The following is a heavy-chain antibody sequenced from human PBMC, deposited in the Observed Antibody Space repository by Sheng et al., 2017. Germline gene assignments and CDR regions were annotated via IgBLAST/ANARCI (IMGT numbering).Heavy chain of an antibody. J-gene: IGHJ4*02. CDR1: GFTFSSYE. D-gene: IGHD2-21*01. Sequence: EVQLVESGGGLVQPGGSLRLSCAASGFTFSSYEMNWVRQAPGKGLEWVSYISSSGSTIYYADSVKGRFTISRDNAKNSLYLQMNSLRAEDTAVYYCARGHYDYGGNSDYWGQGTLVTVSS. V-gene: IGHV3-48*03. CDR2: ISSSGSTI. CDR3: ARGHYDYGGNSDY.